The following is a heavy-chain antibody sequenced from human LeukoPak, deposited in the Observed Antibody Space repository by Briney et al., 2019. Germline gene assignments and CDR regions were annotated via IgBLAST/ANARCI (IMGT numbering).Heavy chain of an antibody. Sequence: GASVKVSCKASGYTFTGYYMHWVRQAPGQGLEWMGWINPNSGGTNYAQKFQGRVTMTRDTSISTAYMELSRLRSDDTAVYYCARDLRLEPSWFDPWGQGTLVTVSS. CDR1: GYTFTGYY. CDR2: INPNSGGT. CDR3: ARDLRLEPSWFDP. J-gene: IGHJ5*02. V-gene: IGHV1-2*02. D-gene: IGHD1-1*01.